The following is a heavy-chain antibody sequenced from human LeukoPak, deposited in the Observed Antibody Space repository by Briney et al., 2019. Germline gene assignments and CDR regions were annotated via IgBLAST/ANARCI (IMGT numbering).Heavy chain of an antibody. J-gene: IGHJ4*02. CDR1: GFSLSTRGMR. V-gene: IGHV2-70*04. D-gene: IGHD3-22*01. CDR2: IDWDDAK. CDR3: AREMDPYYDSSGYPLRD. Sequence: SGPALVKPTQTLTLTCTFSGFSLSTRGMRVSWIRQPPGKALEGLARIDWDDAKFYSTSLKTRLTISKDTSKNQVVLTMTNMDPVDTATYDCAREMDPYYDSSGYPLRDWGRGTLVTVSS.